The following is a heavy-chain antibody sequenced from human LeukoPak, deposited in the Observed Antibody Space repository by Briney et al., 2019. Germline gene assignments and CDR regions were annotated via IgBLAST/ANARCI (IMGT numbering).Heavy chain of an antibody. CDR3: ARGRGMVVVITTSSGYFQH. CDR2: ISSSGSTI. CDR1: GFTFSSYE. J-gene: IGHJ1*01. V-gene: IGHV3-48*03. D-gene: IGHD3-22*01. Sequence: GGSLRLSCAASGFTFSSYEMNWVRQAPGKGLEWVSYISSSGSTIYYADSVKGRFTISRDNAKNSLYLQMNSLRAEGTAVYYCARGRGMVVVITTSSGYFQHWGQGTLVTVSS.